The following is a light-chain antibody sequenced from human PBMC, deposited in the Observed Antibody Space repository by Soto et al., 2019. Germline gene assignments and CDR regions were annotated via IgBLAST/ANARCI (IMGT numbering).Light chain of an antibody. V-gene: IGKV3-20*01. J-gene: IGKJ4*01. CDR1: QSVSSNF. Sequence: EIVLTQSPGTLSLSPGERATLSCRASQSVSSNFLAWYQQKPGQAPRLLIYGASSRATGIPDRFSGSGSGTDFTFTISRLEPEDFAVYYCQQYGNSPLTFGGGTKVEIK. CDR2: GAS. CDR3: QQYGNSPLT.